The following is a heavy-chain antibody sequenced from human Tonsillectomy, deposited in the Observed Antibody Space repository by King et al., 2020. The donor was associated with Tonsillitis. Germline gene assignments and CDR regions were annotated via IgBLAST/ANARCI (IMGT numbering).Heavy chain of an antibody. V-gene: IGHV4-30-4*07. Sequence: QMQLQESGPGLVKPSQTLSLTCAVSGVSISSGDNSWTWIRQPPGKGLEWIGCIYYSGRNYYNPSLKSRVTISVDTSKNQFALKLRTVTAADTAVYYCASCDACDHYGDYIYALGPFDSWGQGTMVTVSS. CDR1: GVSISSGDNS. D-gene: IGHD4-17*01. CDR2: IYYSGRN. J-gene: IGHJ3*02. CDR3: ASCDACDHYGDYIYALGPFDS.